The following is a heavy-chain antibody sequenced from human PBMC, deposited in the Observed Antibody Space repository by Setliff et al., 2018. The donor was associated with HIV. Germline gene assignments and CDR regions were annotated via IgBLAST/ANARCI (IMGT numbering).Heavy chain of an antibody. Sequence: SETLSLTCTVSGGSLRSYYWSWIRQSPGKGLEWIGYIFSSGTTDYNPSFESRVSISVDRYYWTRFSLTLTSMTAADTAIYYCTRAKRSVPDANTFDSWGRGTLVTVSS. CDR1: GGSLRSYY. V-gene: IGHV4-59*08. CDR2: IFSSGTT. J-gene: IGHJ5*01. D-gene: IGHD4-17*01. CDR3: TRAKRSVPDANTFDS.